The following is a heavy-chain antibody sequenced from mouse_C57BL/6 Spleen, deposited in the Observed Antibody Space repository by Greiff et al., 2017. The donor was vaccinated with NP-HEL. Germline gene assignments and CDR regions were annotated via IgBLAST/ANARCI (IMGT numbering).Heavy chain of an antibody. CDR2: IYPSDGSP. Sequence: QVQLQQSGPELVKPGASVKLSCKASGYTFTSYDINWVQQRPGQGLEWIGCIYPSDGSPKYNEKFKGQATLTVDTSSSTAYMEPHILTSEDSAVDFCADYGNYVPYWGQGTLVTVSA. CDR3: ADYGNYVPY. D-gene: IGHD2-1*01. CDR1: GYTFTSYD. J-gene: IGHJ3*01. V-gene: IGHV1-85*01.